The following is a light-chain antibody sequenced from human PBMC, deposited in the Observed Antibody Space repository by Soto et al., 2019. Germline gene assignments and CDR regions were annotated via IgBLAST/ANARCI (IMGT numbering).Light chain of an antibody. J-gene: IGKJ1*01. V-gene: IGKV1-27*01. Sequence: DIQMTQSPSSLSASVGDRVTITCRASQGISTYLVWYQQKPGTVPKLLLFAASTLHSGVPSRFSGSGSGTDFTLTISSLQPEDVATYYCQTYNGSPWTFGQGTKVESK. CDR3: QTYNGSPWT. CDR1: QGISTY. CDR2: AAS.